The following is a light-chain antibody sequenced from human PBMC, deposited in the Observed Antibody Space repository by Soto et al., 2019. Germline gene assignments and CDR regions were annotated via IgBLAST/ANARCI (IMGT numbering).Light chain of an antibody. CDR2: DTS. J-gene: IGKJ3*01. Sequence: DSVLTQSPGTLSLSPGERATLSCRASQSVGSNHLAWYQHRSGQAPRLLIYDTSRRATGIPDRFSGSGSGTDFTLTISRLEPEDFAVYFCQQCGSSPVTFGPGTKVDIK. CDR1: QSVGSNH. CDR3: QQCGSSPVT. V-gene: IGKV3-20*01.